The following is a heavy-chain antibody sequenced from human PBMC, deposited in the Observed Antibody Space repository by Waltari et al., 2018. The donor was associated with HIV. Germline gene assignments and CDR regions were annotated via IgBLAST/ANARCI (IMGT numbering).Heavy chain of an antibody. J-gene: IGHJ6*02. Sequence: EVQLVESGGGLVQPGGSLRLSCAVSGFTFDKYAMHWVRQVPGKCLEWVSGFSLDSDRIDYADSVKGRFTVSRDNAKNSLYLQMNSLRVEDTALYYCGKDLTPGGLDVWGQGTTVIVSS. V-gene: IGHV3-9*01. CDR3: GKDLTPGGLDV. CDR2: FSLDSDRI. CDR1: GFTFDKYA.